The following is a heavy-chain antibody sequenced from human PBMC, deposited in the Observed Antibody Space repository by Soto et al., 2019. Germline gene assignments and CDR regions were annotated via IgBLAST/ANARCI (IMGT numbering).Heavy chain of an antibody. CDR2: ITAAGDMT. D-gene: IGHD3-22*01. Sequence: GGSLRLSCADSGFSFSTYSLSWVRQAPGKGLEWVSAITAAGDMTYYADSVTGRFTISRDNSKKTHFLQMTRLRAEDTAMYYCATMNGYFEYWGQGTPVTVCS. CDR3: ATMNGYFEY. J-gene: IGHJ4*02. CDR1: GFSFSTYS. V-gene: IGHV3-23*01.